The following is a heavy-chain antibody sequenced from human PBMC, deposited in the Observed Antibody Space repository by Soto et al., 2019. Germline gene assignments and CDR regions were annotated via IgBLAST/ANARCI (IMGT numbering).Heavy chain of an antibody. V-gene: IGHV4-30-2*01. CDR3: AAGGGLPRYY. Sequence: QLQLQESGSGLVKPSQTLSLTCAVSGGSISSGGYSWSWIRQPPGKGLEWIGYIYHSGSTYYNPSLERRATISVDRTKNQFSLKLSSVTAADMAVYYCAAGGGLPRYYWGQGTLVTVSS. CDR2: IYHSGST. J-gene: IGHJ4*02. CDR1: GGSISSGGYS. D-gene: IGHD5-12*01.